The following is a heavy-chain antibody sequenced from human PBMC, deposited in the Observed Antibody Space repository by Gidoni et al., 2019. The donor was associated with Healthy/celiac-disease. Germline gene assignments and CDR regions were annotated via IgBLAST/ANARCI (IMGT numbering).Heavy chain of an antibody. CDR1: GFTFSSYA. Sequence: EVQLFESGAGLLHPGVSLRLSCAASGFTFSSYAMSWVRQAPGKGLEWVSAISGSGGSKDYADSVKGRLTISRDNSKNTLYLQMNSRRAEDTAVYYCEKFGAGRYYKQPFDYWGQGTLVTVSS. V-gene: IGHV3-23*01. CDR2: ISGSGGSK. J-gene: IGHJ4*02. CDR3: EKFGAGRYYKQPFDY. D-gene: IGHD3-10*01.